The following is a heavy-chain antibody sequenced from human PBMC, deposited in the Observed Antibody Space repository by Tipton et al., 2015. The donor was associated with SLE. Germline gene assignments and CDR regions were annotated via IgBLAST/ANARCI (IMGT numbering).Heavy chain of an antibody. CDR2: IYTTGSA. J-gene: IGHJ2*01. CDR3: ARSRRLRFPINWYFDL. Sequence: PGLVKPSQTLSLTCTVSGGSISSGSYYWSWIRQPAGKGLEWIGRIYTTGSANYNPSLKSRVTMSVDTSKNRFSLKLSSVTAADTAVYYCARSRRLRFPINWYFDLWGRGTLVTVSS. D-gene: IGHD3-3*01. V-gene: IGHV4-61*02. CDR1: GGSISSGSYY.